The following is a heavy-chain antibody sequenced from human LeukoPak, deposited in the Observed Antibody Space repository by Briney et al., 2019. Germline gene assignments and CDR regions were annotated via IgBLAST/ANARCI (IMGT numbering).Heavy chain of an antibody. CDR3: AKEIGSGSYPLDY. Sequence: PGGSLRLSCAASGFTFSNYAMSWVRQAPGKGLEWVSAISGSGGSTYYANSVKGRFTISRDTFKNTLYLQMNSLRAEDTAVYYCAKEIGSGSYPLDYWGQGTLVTVSS. D-gene: IGHD3-10*01. CDR2: ISGSGGST. J-gene: IGHJ4*02. V-gene: IGHV3-23*01. CDR1: GFTFSNYA.